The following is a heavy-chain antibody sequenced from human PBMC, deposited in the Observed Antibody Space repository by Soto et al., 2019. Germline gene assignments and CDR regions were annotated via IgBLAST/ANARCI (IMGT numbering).Heavy chain of an antibody. CDR1: GGSISNPIYY. D-gene: IGHD1-26*01. CDR3: ARVGGYSGSYYFAY. J-gene: IGHJ4*02. Sequence: SETLSLTCSVSGGSISNPIYYWAWIRQPPGKGLEWIGYIYYSGSTNYNPSLKSRVTISVDTSKNQFSLKLSSVTAADTAVYYCARVGGYSGSYYFAYWGQGTLVTVSS. CDR2: IYYSGST. V-gene: IGHV4-61*01.